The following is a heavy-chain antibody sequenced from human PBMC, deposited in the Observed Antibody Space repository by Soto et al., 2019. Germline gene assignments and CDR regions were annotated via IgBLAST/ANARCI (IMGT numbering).Heavy chain of an antibody. CDR1: GFTFSSHW. V-gene: IGHV3-74*01. D-gene: IGHD6-19*01. CDR3: ASPVAVVGTVRNALDV. CDR2: ISGDGSTT. Sequence: VKLVESGGGLVQPGGSLRLSCAASGFTFSSHWMHWVRQGPGKGLVWVARISGDGSTTNYADSVKGRFTISRDNAKNTLYLQMNSLRAEDTTVYYCASPVAVVGTVRNALDVWGQGTTVTVSS. J-gene: IGHJ6*02.